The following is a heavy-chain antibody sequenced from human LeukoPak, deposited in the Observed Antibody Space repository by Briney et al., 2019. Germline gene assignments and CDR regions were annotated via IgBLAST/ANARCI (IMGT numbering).Heavy chain of an antibody. D-gene: IGHD3-10*01. J-gene: IGHJ4*02. CDR2: IRYDGSNK. V-gene: IGHV3-30*02. CDR1: GLTFSSYG. CDR3: AKDLNYYGSGRLGY. Sequence: GGSLRLSCAASGLTFSSYGMHWVRQAPGKGLEWVAFIRYDGSNKYYADSVKGRFTISRDNSKNTLYLQMNSLRAEDTAVYYCAKDLNYYGSGRLGYWGQGTLVTVSS.